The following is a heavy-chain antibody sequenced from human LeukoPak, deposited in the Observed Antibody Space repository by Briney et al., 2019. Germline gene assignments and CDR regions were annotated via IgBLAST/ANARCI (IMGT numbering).Heavy chain of an antibody. Sequence: GGSLRLSCAASGFTFSSYWMHWVRQAPGKGLVWVSRIKSDGSGTTYADSVKGRFAISRDNAKNTLYLQMNSLRAEDTAVYFCAREFRKPSAGDWGQGTLVTVSS. J-gene: IGHJ4*02. CDR3: AREFRKPSAGD. CDR2: IKSDGSGT. D-gene: IGHD1-14*01. CDR1: GFTFSSYW. V-gene: IGHV3-74*01.